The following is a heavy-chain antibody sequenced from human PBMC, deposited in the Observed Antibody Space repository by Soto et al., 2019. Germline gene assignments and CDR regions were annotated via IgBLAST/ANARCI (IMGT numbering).Heavy chain of an antibody. D-gene: IGHD2-2*01. CDR1: GGSISSGDYY. Sequence: SETLSLTCTVSGGSISSGDYYWSWIRQPPGKGLEWIGYIYYSGSTYYDPSLKSRVTISVDTSKNQFSLKLSSVTAADTAVYYCASAKPDWGYYGMDVWGQGTTVTVS. CDR2: IYYSGST. J-gene: IGHJ6*02. V-gene: IGHV4-30-4*01. CDR3: ASAKPDWGYYGMDV.